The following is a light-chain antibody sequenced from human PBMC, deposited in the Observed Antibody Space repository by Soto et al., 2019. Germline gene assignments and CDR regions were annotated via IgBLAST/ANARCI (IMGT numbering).Light chain of an antibody. V-gene: IGLV1-47*01. CDR1: SSNVGRNY. J-gene: IGLJ2*01. CDR3: AAWDDSLSAVV. Sequence: QSVLTQPPSMFGTPGQRVAISCSGGSSNVGRNYVYWYQQLPGTAPKLLISRNDQRPSGVPDRFSGSKSGTSGSLAISGLRSEDEADYYCAAWDDSLSAVVFGGGTKLTVL. CDR2: RND.